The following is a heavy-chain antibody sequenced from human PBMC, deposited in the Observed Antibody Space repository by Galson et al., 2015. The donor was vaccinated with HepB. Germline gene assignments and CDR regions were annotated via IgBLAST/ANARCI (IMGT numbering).Heavy chain of an antibody. CDR1: GGTFTSYS. D-gene: IGHD3-10*01. V-gene: IGHV1-69*02. J-gene: IGHJ4*02. CDR3: ARGPWGSGSYYPPFDC. Sequence: SVKVSCKATGGTFTSYSFNWVRQAPGQGLEWMGRIIPSLNIANYAQRFQGRVTITADRSTSTAYMEVRSLRSEDTAVYHCARGPWGSGSYYPPFDCWGQGTLVTVSS. CDR2: IIPSLNIA.